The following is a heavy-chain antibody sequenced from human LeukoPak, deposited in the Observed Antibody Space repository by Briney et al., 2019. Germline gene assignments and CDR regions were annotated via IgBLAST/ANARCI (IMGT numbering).Heavy chain of an antibody. Sequence: SQTLSLTCTVSGVSFSNDGYYWSWTRQHPGKGLEWIGCIHYSGTTYYNPSLKSRVTISIDTAKNQFSLELTSVTVADTAVYYCARGTGYWGQGNLVTVSS. CDR3: ARGTGY. V-gene: IGHV4-31*03. CDR1: GVSFSNDGYY. J-gene: IGHJ4*02. D-gene: IGHD1-14*01. CDR2: IHYSGTT.